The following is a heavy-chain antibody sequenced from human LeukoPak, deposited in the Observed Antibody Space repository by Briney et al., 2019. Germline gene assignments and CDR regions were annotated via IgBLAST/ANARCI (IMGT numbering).Heavy chain of an antibody. J-gene: IGHJ4*02. CDR2: IYDSGRT. CDR1: GGSISSSSYY. Sequence: SETLSLTCTVSGGSISSSSYYWGWIRQPPGKGLEWIGSIYDSGRTFYNPSLKSRVTISVDTSENQFSLKLSSVTAADTAVYYCARDRTYLDYWGQGTLVTVSS. CDR3: ARDRTYLDY. V-gene: IGHV4-39*07.